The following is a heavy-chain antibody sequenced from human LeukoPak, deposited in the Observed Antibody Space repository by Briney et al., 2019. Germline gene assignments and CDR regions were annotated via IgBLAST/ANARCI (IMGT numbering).Heavy chain of an antibody. CDR1: GGSFSGYY. CDR3: ARVKSPSRIAARPFDY. CDR2: INHSGST. V-gene: IGHV4-34*01. Sequence: SETLSLTCAVYGGSFSGYYWSRIRQPPGKGLEWIGEINHSGSTNYNPSLKSRVTISVDTSKNQFSLKLSSVTAADTAVYYCARVKSPSRIAARPFDYWGQGTLVTVSS. J-gene: IGHJ4*02. D-gene: IGHD6-6*01.